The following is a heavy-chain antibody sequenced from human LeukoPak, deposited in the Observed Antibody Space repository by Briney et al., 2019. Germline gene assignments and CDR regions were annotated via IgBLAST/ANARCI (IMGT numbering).Heavy chain of an antibody. D-gene: IGHD3-22*01. Sequence: HPGGSLRLSCAASGFTFSTYAMSWVRQAPGKGLEWVSGIGDSGGSTYYADSVKGRFTISRDNSKNTLYLQMNSLRAEDTAVYYCARTINYYDSSGYLAYRGQGTLVTVSS. J-gene: IGHJ4*02. CDR1: GFTFSTYA. CDR3: ARTINYYDSSGYLAY. V-gene: IGHV3-23*01. CDR2: IGDSGGST.